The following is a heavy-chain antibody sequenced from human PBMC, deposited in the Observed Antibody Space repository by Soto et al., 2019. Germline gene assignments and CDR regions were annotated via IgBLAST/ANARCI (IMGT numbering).Heavy chain of an antibody. Sequence: GGSLRLSCAASGFTFSSYSMNWVRQAPGKGLEWVSYISSSSSTIYYADSVKGRFTISRDNAKNSLYLQMNSLRAEDTAVYYCVKGSDMVRGVMEDFDYWGQGTLVTVSS. CDR3: VKGSDMVRGVMEDFDY. J-gene: IGHJ4*02. D-gene: IGHD3-10*01. CDR1: GFTFSSYS. CDR2: ISSSSSTI. V-gene: IGHV3-48*01.